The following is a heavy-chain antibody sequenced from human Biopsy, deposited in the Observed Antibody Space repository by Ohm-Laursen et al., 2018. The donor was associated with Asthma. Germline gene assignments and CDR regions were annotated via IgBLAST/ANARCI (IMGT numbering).Heavy chain of an antibody. CDR3: ARAGQCSSTSCYNPGWFDP. J-gene: IGHJ5*02. D-gene: IGHD2-2*01. V-gene: IGHV4-34*01. CDR1: GGSFSGYY. CDR2: INHSGST. Sequence: TLSLTCAVYGGSFSGYYWSWIRQPPGKGLEWIGEINHSGSTNYNPSLKSRVAISVDTSKNQFSLKLSSVTAADTAVYYCARAGQCSSTSCYNPGWFDPWGQGTLVTVSS.